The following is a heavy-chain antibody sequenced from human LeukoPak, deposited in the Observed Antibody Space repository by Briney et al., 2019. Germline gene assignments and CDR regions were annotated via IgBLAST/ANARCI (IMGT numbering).Heavy chain of an antibody. CDR2: IIPIFGTA. D-gene: IGHD6-13*01. V-gene: IGHV1-69*05. CDR3: ARGREAAALYYFDS. CDR1: GGTFSSYA. J-gene: IGHJ4*02. Sequence: ASVKVSCKASGGTFSSYAISWARQAHGPGLEWMGGIIPIFGTANYAQEFQGRVTITTDESTSTAYMELSSLRSEDTGVYYCARGREAAALYYFDSWGQGTLVTVSS.